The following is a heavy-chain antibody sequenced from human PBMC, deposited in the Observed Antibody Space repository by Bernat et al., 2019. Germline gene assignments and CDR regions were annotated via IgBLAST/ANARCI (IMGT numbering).Heavy chain of an antibody. D-gene: IGHD4-17*01. V-gene: IGHV4-59*01. Sequence: QVQLQESGPGLVKPSETLSLTCTVSGGSISSYYWSWIRQPPGKGLEWIGYIYYSGSTNYNPSLKSRVTISVDTSKNQFSLKLSSVTAADTAVYYCARTDYGDTGGIDYWGQGTLVTVS. CDR1: GGSISSYY. J-gene: IGHJ4*02. CDR3: ARTDYGDTGGIDY. CDR2: IYYSGST.